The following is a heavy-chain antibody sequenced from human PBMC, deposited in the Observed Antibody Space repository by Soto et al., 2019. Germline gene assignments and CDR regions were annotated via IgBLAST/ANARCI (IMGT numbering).Heavy chain of an antibody. CDR3: AKGSVLSSGILDY. Sequence: GGSLRLSCAASGFTFSSHAMGWLRQAPGTGPEWVAFVDGSGGDTSYADSVKGRFTISRDNSDNSLLLHMNSLRAEDTAVYYCAKGSVLSSGILDYWGRGALVTVSS. CDR2: VDGSGGDT. V-gene: IGHV3-23*01. CDR1: GFTFSSHA. D-gene: IGHD3-3*02. J-gene: IGHJ4*02.